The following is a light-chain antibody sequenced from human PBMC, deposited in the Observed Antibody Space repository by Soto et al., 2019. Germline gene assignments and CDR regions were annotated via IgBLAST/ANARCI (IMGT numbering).Light chain of an antibody. Sequence: EIVLTQSPGTLSLSPGDRATLSCRASQSVSSNYLAWYQQKPGQAPRLIIYGASSRATGIPDRFSGSGSGTDFTLTISRLETEDFAVYYCQRYGTSLLLTFGGGTKVEIK. CDR1: QSVSSNY. CDR3: QRYGTSLLLT. J-gene: IGKJ4*01. V-gene: IGKV3-20*01. CDR2: GAS.